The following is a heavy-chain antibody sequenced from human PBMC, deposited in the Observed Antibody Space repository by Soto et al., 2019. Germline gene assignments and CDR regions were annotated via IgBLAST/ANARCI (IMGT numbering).Heavy chain of an antibody. Sequence: GGSLRLSCAASGFTFSSHGMHWVRQAPGKGLEWVAVISYDGSNKYYADSVKGRFTISRDNSKNTLFLQMNSLRPEDTAVYYCAKDLSGRGYCSGGSCFPFDYWGQGTLVTVSS. D-gene: IGHD2-15*01. CDR3: AKDLSGRGYCSGGSCFPFDY. V-gene: IGHV3-30*18. CDR1: GFTFSSHG. CDR2: ISYDGSNK. J-gene: IGHJ4*02.